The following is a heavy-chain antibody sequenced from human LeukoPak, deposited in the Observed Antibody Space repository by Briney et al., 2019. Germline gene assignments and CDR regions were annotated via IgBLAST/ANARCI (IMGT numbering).Heavy chain of an antibody. CDR3: ARPYCSGNSCHDYFDY. D-gene: IGHD2-15*01. CDR2: ISPYTGGT. J-gene: IGHJ4*02. Sequence: ASVKVSCKASGYTFTGYYIHWVRQAPGQGLEWMGWISPYTGGTNYAQKFQGRVTMTRDTSISTAYVELSRLTSDDTAVYYCARPYCSGNSCHDYFDYWGQGTLVTVSS. V-gene: IGHV1-2*02. CDR1: GYTFTGYY.